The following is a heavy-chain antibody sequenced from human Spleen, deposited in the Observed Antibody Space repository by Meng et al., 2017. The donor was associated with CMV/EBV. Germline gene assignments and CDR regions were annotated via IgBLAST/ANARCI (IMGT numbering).Heavy chain of an antibody. Sequence: SLKISCAASGFTFDDYAMHWVRQAPGKGLEWVSGISWNSGSIGYADSVKGRFTISRDNAKNSLYLQMNSLRAEDTAVYYCAKEQEYQLLHKFDPWGQGTLVTVSS. CDR3: AKEQEYQLLHKFDP. V-gene: IGHV3-9*01. CDR1: GFTFDDYA. D-gene: IGHD2-2*01. CDR2: ISWNSGSI. J-gene: IGHJ5*02.